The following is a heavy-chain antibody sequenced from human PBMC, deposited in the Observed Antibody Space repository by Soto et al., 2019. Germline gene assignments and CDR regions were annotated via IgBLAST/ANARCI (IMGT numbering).Heavy chain of an antibody. CDR3: ARAPPSLDFWSGGIDY. Sequence: QVQLVQSGAEVKKPGASVKVSCKASGYTFTSYGISWVRQAPGQGLEWMGWISAYNGNTNDAQKLQGRVTMTTDTSTSTAYMELRSLRSDDTAVYYCARAPPSLDFWSGGIDYWGQGTLVTVSS. V-gene: IGHV1-18*01. D-gene: IGHD3-3*01. CDR2: ISAYNGNT. CDR1: GYTFTSYG. J-gene: IGHJ4*02.